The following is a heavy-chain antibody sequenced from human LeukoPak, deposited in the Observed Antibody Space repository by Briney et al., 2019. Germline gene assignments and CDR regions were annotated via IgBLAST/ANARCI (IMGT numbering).Heavy chain of an antibody. CDR2: IGSSSSYI. CDR3: ARDFHYYDSSGYQNWFDP. J-gene: IGHJ5*02. CDR1: GFTFSSYG. V-gene: IGHV3-21*01. Sequence: GGSLRLSCAASGFTFSSYGMHWVRQAPGKGLEWVSSIGSSSSYIYYADSVKGRFTISRDNAKNSLYLQMNSLRAEDTAVYYCARDFHYYDSSGYQNWFDPWGQGTLVTVSS. D-gene: IGHD3-22*01.